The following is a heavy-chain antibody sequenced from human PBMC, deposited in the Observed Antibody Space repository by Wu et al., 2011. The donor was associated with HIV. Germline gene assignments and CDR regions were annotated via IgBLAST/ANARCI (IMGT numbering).Heavy chain of an antibody. CDR3: ARSGEAAEYYY. J-gene: IGHJ6*03. V-gene: IGHV1-46*01. CDR2: IIPNSGTT. Sequence: QVQLVQSGAEVKKPGASVKVTCKASGYTITRHYLHWVRQAPGQGLEWMGGIIPNSGTTNYARKFQGRVTVSADRSTTTVHMELRSLRSEDTAVYYXARSGEAAEYYY. CDR1: GYTITRHY. D-gene: IGHD6-13*01.